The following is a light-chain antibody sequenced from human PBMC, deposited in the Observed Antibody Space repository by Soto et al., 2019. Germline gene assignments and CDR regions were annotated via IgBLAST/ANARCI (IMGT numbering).Light chain of an antibody. CDR2: KAS. Sequence: DIQMTQSPSTLSGSVGDRVTITCRASQTISSWLAWYQQKPGKAPKLLIYKASILKSGVPSRSSGSGSGTEFTRTISSLQPDDFATYYCQHDNSYSEAFGQGTKVELK. J-gene: IGKJ1*01. CDR1: QTISSW. V-gene: IGKV1-5*03. CDR3: QHDNSYSEA.